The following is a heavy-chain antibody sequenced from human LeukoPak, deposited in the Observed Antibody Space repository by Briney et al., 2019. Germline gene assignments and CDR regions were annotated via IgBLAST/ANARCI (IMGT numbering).Heavy chain of an antibody. Sequence: SGPTLVNPTQTRTLTCRFSRVSASTSGMCGSWIRQPPGKPREWLARFDWDDDQYYSTSLRPTLTISKDPSKNQVVLTMTNLDPVDTAPYYRVVGVRGSCVLSHWGQGTLVTVRS. D-gene: IGHD2-15*01. CDR1: RVSASTSGMC. CDR2: FDWDDDQ. CDR3: VVGVRGSCVLSH. J-gene: IGHJ4*02. V-gene: IGHV2-70*11.